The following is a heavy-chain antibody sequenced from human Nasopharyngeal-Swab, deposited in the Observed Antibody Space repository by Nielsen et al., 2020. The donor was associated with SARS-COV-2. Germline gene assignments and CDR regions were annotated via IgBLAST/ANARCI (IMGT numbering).Heavy chain of an antibody. J-gene: IGHJ1*01. Sequence: GGSLSLSCAASGFTFSSCWMSWGRQAPVQGLEWVANIKQEGSDKSYVDSVKGRFTISRDNAKNSLYLQMNSLSGEDAAVEEGERGEGRGGGGGEGKTAEYFQHWGKGTLVTVS. CDR3: ERGEGRGGGGGEGKTAEYFQH. CDR1: GFTFSSCW. CDR2: IKQEGSDK. V-gene: IGHV3-7*03. D-gene: IGHD3-16*01.